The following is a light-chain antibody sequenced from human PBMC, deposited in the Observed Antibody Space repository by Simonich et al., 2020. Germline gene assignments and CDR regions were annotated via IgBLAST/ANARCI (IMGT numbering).Light chain of an antibody. V-gene: IGLV3-10*01. J-gene: IGLJ3*02. CDR2: EDS. CDR1: ALPQKY. CDR3: YSTDSSGNHWV. Sequence: SYELTQPPSVSVSPGQTARITCSGEALPQKYAYCYQQKSGQAPVLVIYEDSKRPTWIAERFAGSSSGTMATLTISGAQVGDEADYYCYSTDSSGNHWVFGGGTKLTVL.